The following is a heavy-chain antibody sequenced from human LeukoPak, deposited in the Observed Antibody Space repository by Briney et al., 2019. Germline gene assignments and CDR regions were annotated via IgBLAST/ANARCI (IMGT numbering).Heavy chain of an antibody. Sequence: GGSLRLSCAASGFTFTNYAMHWVRQDPGEGLEWVAFIRNDGNNKYYADSVKGRFTISRDNSKNTLYLQMNSLRAEDTAVYYCARRNSDYDYNGFDPWGQGTLVTVSS. D-gene: IGHD5-12*01. CDR3: ARRNSDYDYNGFDP. CDR2: IRNDGNNK. CDR1: GFTFTNYA. V-gene: IGHV3-30*02. J-gene: IGHJ5*02.